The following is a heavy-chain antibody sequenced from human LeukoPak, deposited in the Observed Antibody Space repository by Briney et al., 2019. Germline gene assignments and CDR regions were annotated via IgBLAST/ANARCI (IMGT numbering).Heavy chain of an antibody. CDR1: GFSVSDNY. D-gene: IGHD1-26*01. J-gene: IGHJ4*02. CDR3: ARDRSTGSYDY. CDR2: IYSSGTI. Sequence: EGSLRLSCAASGFSVSDNYMSCVRQAPGKGLEWVSIIYSSGTIYYADSVKGRFTISRDNSKNTVYLQMNSLRAEDTAVYYCARDRSTGSYDYWGQGTLVSVSS. V-gene: IGHV3-53*01.